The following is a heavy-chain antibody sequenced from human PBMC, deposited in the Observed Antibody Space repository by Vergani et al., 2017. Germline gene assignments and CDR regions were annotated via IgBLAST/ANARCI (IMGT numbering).Heavy chain of an antibody. D-gene: IGHD3-10*01. V-gene: IGHV3-30-3*01. CDR1: GFTFSSYA. CDR3: ARDLYYGSGSYYKRFDYYYGMDV. Sequence: QVQLVESGGGVVQPGRSLRLSCAASGFTFSSYAMHWVRQAPGKGLEWVAVISYYGSNKYYADSVKGRFTISRDNSKNTLYLQMNSLRAEDTAVYYCARDLYYGSGSYYKRFDYYYGMDVWGQGTTVTVSS. CDR2: ISYYGSNK. J-gene: IGHJ6*02.